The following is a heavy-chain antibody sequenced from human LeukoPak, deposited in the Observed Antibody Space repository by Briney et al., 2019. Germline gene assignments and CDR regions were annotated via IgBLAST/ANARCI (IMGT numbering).Heavy chain of an antibody. Sequence: GGSLRLSCAASGVTFSSYAMSWVRQAPGKGLEWVSAISGSGGSTYYADSVKGRFTISRDNSKNTLYLQMNSLRAEDTAVYYCAKVGLVVVVAATLGAFDIWGQGTMVTVS. V-gene: IGHV3-23*01. CDR1: GVTFSSYA. CDR2: ISGSGGST. J-gene: IGHJ3*02. D-gene: IGHD2-15*01. CDR3: AKVGLVVVVAATLGAFDI.